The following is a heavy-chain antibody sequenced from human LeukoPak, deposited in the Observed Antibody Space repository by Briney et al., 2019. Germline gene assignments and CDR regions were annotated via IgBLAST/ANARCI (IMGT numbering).Heavy chain of an antibody. D-gene: IGHD2-21*01. CDR2: MDKHGWGK. V-gene: IGHV3-7*01. Sequence: QAGGSLRLSCVASGFTFSTSCVTWVRQAPGKGLEWVANMDKHGWGKYYGDSVKGRFPISRDYASNSVFVQMDSVRSEHTSVFYCARDAGWGYSSLWGQGTPGTVSS. J-gene: IGHJ1*01. CDR3: ARDAGWGYSSL. CDR1: GFTFSTSC.